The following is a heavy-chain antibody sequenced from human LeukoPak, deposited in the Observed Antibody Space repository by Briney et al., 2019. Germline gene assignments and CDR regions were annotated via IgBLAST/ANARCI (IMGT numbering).Heavy chain of an antibody. CDR1: EGTFSSYA. CDR2: IIPIFGTA. Sequence: SVKVSCKASEGTFSSYAINWEQQAPGQGLEWMGAIIPIFGTANYAQKFRGRVTITTDEFTSTAHMELTSLRSEDTAVYYCARDQGVVNGYYYYYMDVWGEGTTVTVSS. CDR3: ARDQGVVNGYYYYYMDV. D-gene: IGHD4-23*01. J-gene: IGHJ6*03. V-gene: IGHV1-69*05.